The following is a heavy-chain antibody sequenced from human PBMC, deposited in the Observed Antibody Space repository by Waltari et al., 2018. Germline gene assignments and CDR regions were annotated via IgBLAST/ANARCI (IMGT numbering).Heavy chain of an antibody. CDR1: GYSISSGNY. J-gene: IGHJ4*02. CDR3: TRDLGQWLIDY. Sequence: QVQLQESGPGLVKPSETLSLTCAVSGYSISSGNYWGWIRQPPGKGLEWIGSIYHSGSTYYNPSLKSRVTISKDTSKNQFSLTLSSVTAADTAVYYCTRDLGQWLIDYWGQGTLVTVSS. CDR2: IYHSGST. D-gene: IGHD6-19*01. V-gene: IGHV4-38-2*02.